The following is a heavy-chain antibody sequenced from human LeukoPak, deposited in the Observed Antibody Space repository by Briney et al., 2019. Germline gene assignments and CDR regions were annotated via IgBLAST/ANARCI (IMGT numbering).Heavy chain of an antibody. V-gene: IGHV1-2*02. J-gene: IGHJ6*02. CDR3: ARDLMAAAGTGPYYYYYYGMDV. Sequence: ASVKVSCKASGYTFTGYYMHWVRQAPGQGLEWMGWINPNSGGTNYAQKLQGRVTMTTDTSTSTAYMELRSLRSDDTAVYYCARDLMAAAGTGPYYYYYYGMDVWGQGTTVTVSS. CDR2: INPNSGGT. D-gene: IGHD6-13*01. CDR1: GYTFTGYY.